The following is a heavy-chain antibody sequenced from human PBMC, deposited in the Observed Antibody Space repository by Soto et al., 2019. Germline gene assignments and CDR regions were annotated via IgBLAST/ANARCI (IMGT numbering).Heavy chain of an antibody. CDR2: ISAYSGNT. D-gene: IGHD6-13*01. J-gene: IGHJ6*02. CDR3: ARDRRGSSSWYTYYYYYGMDV. V-gene: IGHV1-18*04. CDR1: GYTFTSYG. Sequence: ASVKVSCKASGYTFTSYGISWVRQAPGQGLEWMGWISAYSGNTNYAQKLQGRVTMTTDTSTSTAYMELRSLRSDDTAVYYCARDRRGSSSWYTYYYYYGMDVWGQGTTVTVSS.